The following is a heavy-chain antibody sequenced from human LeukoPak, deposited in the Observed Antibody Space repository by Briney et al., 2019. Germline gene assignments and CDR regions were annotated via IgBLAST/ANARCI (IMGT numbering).Heavy chain of an antibody. CDR3: TKGQWTLEY. CDR1: GFTFSSYA. V-gene: IGHV3-23*01. D-gene: IGHD2-8*01. Sequence: GGSLRLSCAASGFTFSSYAMSWVRQAPGRGLEWVSVISTSDTRTFYADSVKGRFTISRDNSKNTLYLQMNSLGGEDTAVYFCTKGQWTLEYWGQGTLVTVSS. J-gene: IGHJ4*02. CDR2: ISTSDTRT.